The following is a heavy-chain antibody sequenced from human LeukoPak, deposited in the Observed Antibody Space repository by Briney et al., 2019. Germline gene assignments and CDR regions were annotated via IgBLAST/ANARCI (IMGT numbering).Heavy chain of an antibody. V-gene: IGHV4-38-2*02. J-gene: IGHJ3*02. CDR2: IYHSGTT. CDR3: AKSNGYGLVDI. Sequence: PSETLSLTCTVSGYSISSGYFWGWIRQPPGKGLEWIGSIYHSGTTYYNPSLKSRVTISVDTSRNQFSLKLNSVTAADTAVYYCAKSNGYGLVDIWGQGTMVTVSS. D-gene: IGHD3-10*01. CDR1: GYSISSGYF.